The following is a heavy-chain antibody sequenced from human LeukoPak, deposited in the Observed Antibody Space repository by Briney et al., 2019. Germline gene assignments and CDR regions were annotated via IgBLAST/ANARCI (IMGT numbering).Heavy chain of an antibody. CDR1: GFTVSSNY. CDR3: AKEAGDCGTTSCYWDA. CDR2: FYSGGDR. J-gene: IGHJ5*02. V-gene: IGHV3-53*01. D-gene: IGHD2-2*01. Sequence: GGSLRLSCAASGFTVSSNYMSWVRQAPGKGLEWVSVFYSGGDRYYADSVKGRFTISRDNSKNTLYVQMNSLRAEDTAVYYCAKEAGDCGTTSCYWDAWGQGTLVTVSS.